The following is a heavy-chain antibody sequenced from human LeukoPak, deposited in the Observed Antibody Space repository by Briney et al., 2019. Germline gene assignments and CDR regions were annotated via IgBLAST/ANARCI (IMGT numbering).Heavy chain of an antibody. D-gene: IGHD3-16*01. CDR2: IYYSGST. Sequence: SETLSLTCTVSGGSISSSSYYWGWIRQPPGKGLEWIGSIYYSGSTYYNPSLKSRVTISVDTSKNQFSLKLSSVTAADTVVYYCARDVSGENYYYGMDVWGQGTKVTVSS. J-gene: IGHJ6*02. V-gene: IGHV4-39*01. CDR1: GGSISSSSYY. CDR3: ARDVSGENYYYGMDV.